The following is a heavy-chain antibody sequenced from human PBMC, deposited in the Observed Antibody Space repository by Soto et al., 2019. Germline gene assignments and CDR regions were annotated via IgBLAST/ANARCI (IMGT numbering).Heavy chain of an antibody. Sequence: ASVKVSCKASGYTFTSYYMHWVRQAPGQGLEWMGIINPSGGSTSYAQKFQGRVTMTRDTSTSTVYMELSSLRSEDTAVYYCARFDAYKLARSGYYYAMDVWGQGTTVTVSS. CDR1: GYTFTSYY. CDR2: INPSGGST. V-gene: IGHV1-46*01. J-gene: IGHJ6*02. CDR3: ARFDAYKLARSGYYYAMDV. D-gene: IGHD1-1*01.